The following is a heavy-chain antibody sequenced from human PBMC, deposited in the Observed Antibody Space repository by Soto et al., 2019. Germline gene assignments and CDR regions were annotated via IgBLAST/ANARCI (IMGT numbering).Heavy chain of an antibody. CDR1: GSSLRPSY. CDR2: ISYTGST. V-gene: IGHV4-59*01. J-gene: IGHJ4*02. D-gene: IGHD4-17*01. CDR3: TRVGGYYGDYPNFDY. Sequence: PSETLSLTCRVSGSSLRPSYWSWIRQPPGKGLEWIGNISYTGSTNYNPSPKSRLIMSVASSRNQLSLRLNSVTAADTAVYYCTRVGGYYGDYPNFDYWGRGALVTVSS.